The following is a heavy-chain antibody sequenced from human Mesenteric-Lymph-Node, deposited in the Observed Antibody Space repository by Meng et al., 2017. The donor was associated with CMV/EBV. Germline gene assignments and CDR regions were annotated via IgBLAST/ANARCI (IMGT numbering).Heavy chain of an antibody. CDR1: GDSDSSSNW. V-gene: IGHV4-4*02. Sequence: GDSDSSSNWWRWVRQSPEKGLEWIGEIYYNGRANYNPALKSRVTISVDKSKNQFSLKLSSVTAADTAVYYCARARRVDYGGNFAFDYWGQGTLVTVSS. CDR3: ARARRVDYGGNFAFDY. D-gene: IGHD4-23*01. J-gene: IGHJ4*02. CDR2: IYYNGRA.